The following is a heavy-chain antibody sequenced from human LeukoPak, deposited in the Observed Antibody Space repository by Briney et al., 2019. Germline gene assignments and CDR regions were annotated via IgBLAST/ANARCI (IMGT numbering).Heavy chain of an antibody. CDR1: GGTFSSYA. CDR3: ARYSYGYYYYYYYMDV. V-gene: IGHV1-69*13. Sequence: SVKVSCKASGGTFSSYAISWVRQAPGQGLEWMGGIIPIFGTANYAQKFQGRVTITADESTSTAYMELRSLRSGDTAVYYCARYSYGYYYYYYYMDVWGKGTTVTVSS. J-gene: IGHJ6*03. CDR2: IIPIFGTA. D-gene: IGHD5-18*01.